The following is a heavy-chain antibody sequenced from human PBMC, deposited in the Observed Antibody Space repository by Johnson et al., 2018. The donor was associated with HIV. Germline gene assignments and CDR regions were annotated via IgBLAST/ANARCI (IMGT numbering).Heavy chain of an antibody. Sequence: QVQLVESGGGVVQPGRSLRLSCAASGFTFSSYAMHWVRQAPGKGLEWVAVISYDGSNKYYADSVKGRFIISRDNSKNTLYVQMNRLRPEDTAAYFCAKGRSGGSGAFDIWGQGTVVTVSS. CDR1: GFTFSSYA. CDR3: AKGRSGGSGAFDI. D-gene: IGHD3-10*01. V-gene: IGHV3-30-3*02. CDR2: ISYDGSNK. J-gene: IGHJ3*02.